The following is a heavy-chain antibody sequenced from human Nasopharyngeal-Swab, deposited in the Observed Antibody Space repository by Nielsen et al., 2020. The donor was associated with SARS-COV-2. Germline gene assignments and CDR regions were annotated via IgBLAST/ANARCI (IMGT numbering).Heavy chain of an antibody. J-gene: IGHJ4*02. D-gene: IGHD2-2*01. CDR3: ARDIVVVPAALSQYYFDY. Sequence: TPGMRVEWIGSIYHSGSTYYNPSLKSRVTISVDTSKNQFSLKLSSVTAADTAVYYCARDIVVVPAALSQYYFDYWGRGTLVTVSS. CDR2: IYHSGST. V-gene: IGHV4-38-2*02.